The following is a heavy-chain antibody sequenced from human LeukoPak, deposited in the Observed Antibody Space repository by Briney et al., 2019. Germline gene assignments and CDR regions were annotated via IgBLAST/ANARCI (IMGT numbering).Heavy chain of an antibody. CDR3: ARGRGYYDSSGYYPRMDV. V-gene: IGHV4-34*01. Sequence: SETLSLTCAVYGGSFSGYYWSWIRQPPGKGLEWIGEINHSGSTNYNPSLKSRVTISVDTSKNQFSLKLSSVTAADTAVYYCARGRGYYDSSGYYPRMDVWGQGTTVTVSS. CDR2: INHSGST. J-gene: IGHJ6*02. D-gene: IGHD3-22*01. CDR1: GGSFSGYY.